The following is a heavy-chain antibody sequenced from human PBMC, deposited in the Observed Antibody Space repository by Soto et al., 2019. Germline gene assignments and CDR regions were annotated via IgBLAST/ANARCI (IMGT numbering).Heavy chain of an antibody. CDR2: IYPGDSDT. Sequence: GESLKISCKGSGYTFTDYWIGWVRQLPGKGLEWMGIIYPGDSDTRYSPSFQGHVTITFDKSTNTAYLQWNTLRASDTAMYYCARHISSFRAYCYAIGVCGKRNTGTVSS. CDR1: GYTFTDYW. V-gene: IGHV5-51*01. D-gene: IGHD2-2*01. CDR3: ARHISSFRAYCYAIGV. J-gene: IGHJ6*04.